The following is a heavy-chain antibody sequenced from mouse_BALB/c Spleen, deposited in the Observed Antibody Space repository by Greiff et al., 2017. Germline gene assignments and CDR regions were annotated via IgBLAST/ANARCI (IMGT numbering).Heavy chain of an antibody. V-gene: IGHV1S56*01. Sequence: QVQLQQSGPELVKPGASVRISCKASGYTFTSYYIHWVKQRPGQGLEWIGWIYPGNVNTKYNEKFKGKATLTADKSSSTAYMQLSSLTSEDSAVYFCARSKDDGYPDYYAMDYWGQGTSVTVSS. D-gene: IGHD2-3*01. CDR2: IYPGNVNT. CDR3: ARSKDDGYPDYYAMDY. J-gene: IGHJ4*01. CDR1: GYTFTSYY.